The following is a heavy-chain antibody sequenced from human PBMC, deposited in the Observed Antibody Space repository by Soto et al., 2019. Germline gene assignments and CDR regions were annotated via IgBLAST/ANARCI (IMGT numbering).Heavy chain of an antibody. CDR3: AKGVVREPSYFDY. Sequence: GGSLRLSCTVSGFTFSAFAMYWVRQAPGKGLEWVALISYDGTNEDYAESVRGRFTISRDNSKNTLYLDMNSLSAEDSAVYFCAKGVVREPSYFDYWGQGPLVTVSS. D-gene: IGHD3-10*01. CDR2: ISYDGTNE. J-gene: IGHJ4*02. CDR1: GFTFSAFA. V-gene: IGHV3-30*18.